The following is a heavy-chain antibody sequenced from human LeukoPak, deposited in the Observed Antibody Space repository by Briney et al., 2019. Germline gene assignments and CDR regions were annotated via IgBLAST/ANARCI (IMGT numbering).Heavy chain of an antibody. D-gene: IGHD4-23*01. J-gene: IGHJ6*03. CDR3: ASGMVVTPDEPIFFYYYYMDV. CDR2: INPSGGST. CDR1: GYTFTSYY. V-gene: IGHV1-46*01. Sequence: ASVKVSCKASGYTFTSYYMHWVRQAPGQGLEWMGIINPSGGSTSYAQKFQGRVTMTRDTSTSTVYMELSSLRSEDTAVYYCASGMVVTPDEPIFFYYYYMDVWGKGTTVTVSS.